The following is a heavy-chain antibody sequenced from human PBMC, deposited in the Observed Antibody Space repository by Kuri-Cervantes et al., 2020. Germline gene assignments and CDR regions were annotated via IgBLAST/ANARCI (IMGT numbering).Heavy chain of an antibody. V-gene: IGHV1-18*01. CDR1: GYTFTSYG. CDR2: ISAYNGNT. CDR3: ARSGYDSGWCPLDY. Sequence: ASVKVSCKASGYTFTSYGISWVRQAPGQGLEWMGWISAYNGNTNYAQKLQGRVTMTTDRSTSTAYMELRSLRSDDTAVYYCARSGYDSGWCPLDYWGQGTLVTVSS. D-gene: IGHD6-19*01. J-gene: IGHJ4*02.